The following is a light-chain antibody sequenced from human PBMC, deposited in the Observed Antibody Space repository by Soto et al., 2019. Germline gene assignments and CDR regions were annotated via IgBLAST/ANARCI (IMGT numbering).Light chain of an antibody. J-gene: IGKJ2*01. CDR2: GAS. Sequence: EIVLTQAQATLSLSPGDRATLSCRTSQSVSSSYLTWYQQKPGQAPRLLIYGASSRATGLPDRFSGSGSGTDFTLTISRLEPEDFAVYFCQQYGSSSYPFGQGTKLEIK. CDR1: QSVSSSY. CDR3: QQYGSSSYP. V-gene: IGKV3-20*01.